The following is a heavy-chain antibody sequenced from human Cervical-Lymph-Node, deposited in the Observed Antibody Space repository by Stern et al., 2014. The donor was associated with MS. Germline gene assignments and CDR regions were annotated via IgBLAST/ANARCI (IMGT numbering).Heavy chain of an antibody. D-gene: IGHD6-13*01. CDR1: GFTFSTYS. CDR3: GGSTEAVGTEIHY. V-gene: IGHV3-21*01. CDR2: IGSSGSYT. J-gene: IGHJ4*02. Sequence: EVQLVESGGGLVKPGGSLRLSCSASGFTFSTYSMNWVRQAPGKGLEWVSSIGSSGSYTYYADSVKGRFTIYRDNAKNSLYLQMNGLRAEDAGVYYCGGSTEAVGTEIHYWGQGSQVTVSS.